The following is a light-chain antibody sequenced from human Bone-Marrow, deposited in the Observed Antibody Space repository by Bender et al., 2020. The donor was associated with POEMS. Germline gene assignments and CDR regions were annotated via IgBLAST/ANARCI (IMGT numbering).Light chain of an antibody. Sequence: QSVLTQPPSVSEAPGQRVTISCTGSSSNIGAGYDVHWYQQLPGTAPKLLIYGNNNRPSGVSRRFSGSKSGNTASLTISGLQAEDEADYYCSSYSFSSTWVFGGGTKLTVL. CDR1: SSNIGAGYD. CDR2: GNN. V-gene: IGLV1-40*01. J-gene: IGLJ3*02. CDR3: SSYSFSSTWV.